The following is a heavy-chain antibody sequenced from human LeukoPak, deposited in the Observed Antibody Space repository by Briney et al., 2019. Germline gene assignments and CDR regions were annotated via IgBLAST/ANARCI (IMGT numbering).Heavy chain of an antibody. CDR2: ISGAGVSA. V-gene: IGHV3-23*01. J-gene: IGHJ4*02. D-gene: IGHD3-16*01. CDR1: GFTFSSYS. Sequence: PGGSLRLSCAASGFTFSSYSMNWVRQAPGKGLEWVSSISGAGVSANYADSVRGRFTISRDNSKKTVYLQMSSLRAEDTAIYYCATSEIAPYYFDNWGQGTQVTVSS. CDR3: ATSEIAPYYFDN.